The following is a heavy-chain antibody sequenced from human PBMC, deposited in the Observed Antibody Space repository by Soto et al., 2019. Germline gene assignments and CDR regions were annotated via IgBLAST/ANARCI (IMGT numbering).Heavy chain of an antibody. V-gene: IGHV6-1*01. CDR3: ARGQQLVRPVAFDI. D-gene: IGHD6-13*01. Sequence: PSQTLSLTCAISGDSVSSNSAAWNWIRQSPSRGLEWLGRTYYRSKWYNDYAVSVKSRITINPDTSKKQFSLQLNSVTPEDTAVYYCARGQQLVRPVAFDIWGQGTMVTVSS. J-gene: IGHJ3*02. CDR2: TYYRSKWYN. CDR1: GDSVSSNSAA.